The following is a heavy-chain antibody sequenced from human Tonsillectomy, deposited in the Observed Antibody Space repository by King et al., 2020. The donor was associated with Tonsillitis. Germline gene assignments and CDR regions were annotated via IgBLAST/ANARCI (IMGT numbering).Heavy chain of an antibody. D-gene: IGHD3-22*01. CDR3: AKDLYDSSGYYFDY. Sequence: QLVQSGGGVVQPGRPLRLSCAASGFTFSYYGLHWVRQAPGKGLEWVAVISYDGSNKYYADSVKGRFTVSRDNSKNTLYLQMNSLRAEDTAVYYCAKDLYDSSGYYFDYWGQGTLVTVSS. CDR2: ISYDGSNK. V-gene: IGHV3-30*18. CDR1: GFTFSYYG. J-gene: IGHJ4*02.